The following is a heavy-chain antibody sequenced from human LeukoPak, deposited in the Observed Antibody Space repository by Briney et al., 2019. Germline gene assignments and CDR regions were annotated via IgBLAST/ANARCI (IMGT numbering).Heavy chain of an antibody. CDR1: GGSISSYY. J-gene: IGHJ5*02. CDR2: IHYSGST. D-gene: IGHD6-19*01. V-gene: IGHV4-59*01. Sequence: SETLSLTCTVSGGSISSYYWSWIRQPPGKGLEWIGYIHYSGSTNYNPSLKSRVTISVDTSKNQFSLKLSSVTAADTTVYYCARDMRQWLVPDNWFDPWGQGTLVTVSS. CDR3: ARDMRQWLVPDNWFDP.